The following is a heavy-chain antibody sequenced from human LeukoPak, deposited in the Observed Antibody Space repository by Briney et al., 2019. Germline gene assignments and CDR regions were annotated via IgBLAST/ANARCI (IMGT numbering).Heavy chain of an antibody. CDR3: ARKREAIGH. V-gene: IGHV4-39*07. CDR2: IYYSGST. J-gene: IGHJ4*02. CDR1: GGSISSSSYY. Sequence: SETLSLTCTVSGGSISSSSYYWGWIRQPPGKGLEWIGSIYYSGSTYYNPSLKSRVTISVDTSKNQFSLKLSSVTAADTAVYYCARKREAIGHWGQGTLVTVSS.